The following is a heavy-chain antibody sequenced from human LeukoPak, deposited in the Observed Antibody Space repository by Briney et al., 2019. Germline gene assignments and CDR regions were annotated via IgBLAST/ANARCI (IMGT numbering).Heavy chain of an antibody. CDR2: INHSGST. J-gene: IGHJ4*02. CDR1: GGSFSGYY. D-gene: IGHD6-13*01. CDR3: ARASDSSWYVDY. V-gene: IGHV4-34*01. Sequence: SETLSLTCAVYGGSFSGYYWSWIRQPPGKGLEWIGEINHSGSTNYNPSLKSRVTISVDTSKNQFSLKLSPVTAADTAVYYCARASDSSWYVDYWGQGTLVTVSS.